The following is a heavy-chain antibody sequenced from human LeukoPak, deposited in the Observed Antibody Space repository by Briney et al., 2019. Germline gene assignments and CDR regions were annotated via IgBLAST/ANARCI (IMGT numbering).Heavy chain of an antibody. Sequence: GGSLRLSCAASGFTFSAFGMHWVRQAPGKGLEWLTFIPYDERDRYYADSVKGRFTISRDNYKTTLYLQMNNMRTEDRAVYYCAREALEWSAPDIWGQGTMVTVSS. CDR2: IPYDERDR. CDR1: GFTFSAFG. V-gene: IGHV3-30*06. CDR3: AREALEWSAPDI. D-gene: IGHD3-3*01. J-gene: IGHJ3*02.